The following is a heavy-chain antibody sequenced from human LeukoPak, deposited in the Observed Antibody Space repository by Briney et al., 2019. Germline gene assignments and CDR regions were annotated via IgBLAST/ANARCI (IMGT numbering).Heavy chain of an antibody. V-gene: IGHV6-1*01. CDR2: TCYRSKWYN. CDR3: ARSSNLHYFDY. J-gene: IGHJ4*02. Sequence: SQTLSLTCAISGVSVSNNSAIWIWNTQSPSRGLQWLGRTCYRSKWYNDYAVSVKSRLTLNVDTSKNQFSLQLNSVTPEDTDVYYCARSSNLHYFDYWGQGTQVTISS. CDR1: GVSVSNNSAI.